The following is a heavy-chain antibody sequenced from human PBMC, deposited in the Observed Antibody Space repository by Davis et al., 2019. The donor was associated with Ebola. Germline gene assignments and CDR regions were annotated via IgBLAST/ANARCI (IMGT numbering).Heavy chain of an antibody. D-gene: IGHD2-2*01. V-gene: IGHV3-30*03. CDR1: GFTFSSYG. Sequence: PGGSLRLSCAASGFTFSSYGMHWVRQAPGKGLEWVAVISYDGSNKYYADSVKGRFTISRDNSKNTLYLQMNSLRAEDTAVYYCARRTLTAQPYYYYMDVWGKGTTVTVS. J-gene: IGHJ6*03. CDR3: ARRTLTAQPYYYYMDV. CDR2: ISYDGSNK.